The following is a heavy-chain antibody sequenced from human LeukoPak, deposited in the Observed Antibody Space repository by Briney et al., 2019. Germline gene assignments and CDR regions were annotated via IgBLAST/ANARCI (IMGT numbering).Heavy chain of an antibody. CDR1: GFIFSDYA. CDR3: TTDLLHGGVGWYLEVDGY. V-gene: IGHV3-49*04. CDR2: IRSKDYGGTT. D-gene: IGHD6-19*01. J-gene: IGHJ4*02. Sequence: GGSLRLSCTASGFIFSDYAMSWVRQAPGKGLEWVGFIRSKDYGGTTEYAASVKGRFTISRDDSKNTLYLQMNSLKTEDTAVYYCTTDLLHGGVGWYLEVDGYWGQGTLVTVSS.